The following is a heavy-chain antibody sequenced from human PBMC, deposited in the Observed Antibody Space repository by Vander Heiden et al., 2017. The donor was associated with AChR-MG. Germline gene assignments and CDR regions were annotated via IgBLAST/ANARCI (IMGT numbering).Heavy chain of an antibody. D-gene: IGHD3-9*01. J-gene: IGHJ4*02. Sequence: QVHLQESGPGLVKPSETLSLTCTVSSGSIRSHFWSWVRHPPGKGLEWIGHIYYSGSSTYNPSLKSRVTISVDTSKNQFSLKLSSVTAADTALYYCARVGDVLTGYYPYYFDSWGQGTLVTVSS. CDR1: SGSIRSHF. CDR3: ARVGDVLTGYYPYYFDS. V-gene: IGHV4-59*11. CDR2: IYYSGSS.